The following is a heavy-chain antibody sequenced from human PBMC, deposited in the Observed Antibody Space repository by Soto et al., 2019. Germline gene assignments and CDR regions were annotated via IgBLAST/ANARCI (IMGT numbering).Heavy chain of an antibody. CDR3: AKGSRGYTGYVFDY. CDR1: GFSFGGYA. CDR2: ISGSGATT. D-gene: IGHD5-12*01. J-gene: IGHJ4*02. Sequence: GGSLRLSCATSGFSFGGYAMSWVRQAPGKGLDWVSSISGSGATTYYTNSVKGRFTISRDNSKNTVYLQMNSLRAEDTAVYYCAKGSRGYTGYVFDYWGQGALVTVS. V-gene: IGHV3-23*01.